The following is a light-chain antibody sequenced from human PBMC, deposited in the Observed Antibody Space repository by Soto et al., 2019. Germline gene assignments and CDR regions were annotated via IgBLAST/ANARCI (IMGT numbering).Light chain of an antibody. CDR1: QSVTRY. CDR3: QQRSNWPLT. Sequence: EIVLTQSPATLSLSPGERATLPCRASQSVTRYLAWYQQKPGQAPRLLIYDASNRATGIPARFSGSGSGTDFTLTISSLEPEDFAVYYCQQRSNWPLTFGGGTKVDI. V-gene: IGKV3-11*01. J-gene: IGKJ4*01. CDR2: DAS.